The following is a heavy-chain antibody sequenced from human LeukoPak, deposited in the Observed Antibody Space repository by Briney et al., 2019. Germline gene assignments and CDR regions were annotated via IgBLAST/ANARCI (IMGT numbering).Heavy chain of an antibody. CDR3: ATNLQYYYDSSGSYYFDY. V-gene: IGHV1-24*01. D-gene: IGHD3-22*01. Sequence: GASVKVSCKVSGYTLTELSMHWVRQAPGKGLEWMGGFDPEDGETIYAQKFQGRVTMTEDTSTDTAYMELSSLRSEDTAVYYCATNLQYYYDSSGSYYFDYWGQGTLVTVSS. CDR1: GYTLTELS. CDR2: FDPEDGET. J-gene: IGHJ4*02.